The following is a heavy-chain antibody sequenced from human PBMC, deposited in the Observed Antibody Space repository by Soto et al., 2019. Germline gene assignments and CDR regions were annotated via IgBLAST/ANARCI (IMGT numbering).Heavy chain of an antibody. CDR1: GDGFTNFW. V-gene: IGHV5-51*01. CDR3: ARRYSTGWSYYCES. J-gene: IGHJ4*02. D-gene: IGHD6-19*01. Sequence: GESLKISCKGSGDGFTNFWIGWVRQMPGKGLEWMGIIYPSDSDTRYNPSFQGQVTISADKSISTAYLQWSSLKASDTAIYYCARRYSTGWSYYCESWGQGTLVTVSS. CDR2: IYPSDSDT.